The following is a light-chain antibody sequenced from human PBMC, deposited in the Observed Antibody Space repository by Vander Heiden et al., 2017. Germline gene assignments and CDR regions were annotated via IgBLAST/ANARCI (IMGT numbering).Light chain of an antibody. V-gene: IGKV1-39*01. Sequence: DLQMTQSPPSLSASLGARVPLPCRASQNITNYLNWYQQKPGKAPKVLIFHASGLDSGVPSRFSGSGSGTDFALSISSLLPEDFATYFCQQSYGLPYTFGQGTKMEV. CDR1: QNITNY. J-gene: IGKJ2*01. CDR2: HAS. CDR3: QQSYGLPYT.